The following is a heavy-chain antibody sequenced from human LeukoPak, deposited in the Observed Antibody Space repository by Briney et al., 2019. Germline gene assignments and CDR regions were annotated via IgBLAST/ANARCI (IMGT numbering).Heavy chain of an antibody. CDR1: GYTFTGYY. D-gene: IGHD3-22*01. V-gene: IGHV1-2*06. CDR2: INPNSGGT. Sequence: ASVKVSCKASGYTFTGYYMHWVRQAPGQGLEWMGRINPNSGGTNYAKKFQDRVTMTRDTSISTAYMELSRLRSDDTAVYYCARGGDYYDSRTVSIYWGQGTLVTVSS. J-gene: IGHJ4*02. CDR3: ARGGDYYDSRTVSIY.